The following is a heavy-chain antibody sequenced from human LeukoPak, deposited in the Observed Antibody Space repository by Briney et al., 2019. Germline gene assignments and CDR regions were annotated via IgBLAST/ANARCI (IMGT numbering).Heavy chain of an antibody. CDR2: ISSSGNTI. J-gene: IGHJ4*02. D-gene: IGHD5-18*01. CDR1: GFIFSDCY. V-gene: IGHV3-11*01. CDR3: ARERGYTYGAAFDY. Sequence: PGGSLRLSCAASGFIFSDCYMSWIRQAPGKGLEWVSYISSSGNTIYYADSVKGRFTISRDNAKNSLYLQMNSLRAEDTAVYYCARERGYTYGAAFDYWGQGTLVTVSS.